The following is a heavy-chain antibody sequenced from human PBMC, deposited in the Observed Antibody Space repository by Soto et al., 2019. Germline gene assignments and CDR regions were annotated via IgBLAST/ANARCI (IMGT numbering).Heavy chain of an antibody. V-gene: IGHV3-43*01. CDR2: ISWDGGST. J-gene: IGHJ6*02. Sequence: GSLRLSCAASGFTFDDYTMHWVRQAPGKGLEWVSLISWDGGSTYYADSVKGRFTISRDNSKNSLYLQMNSLRTEDTALYYCAKDISEIGSTLSYYYYGMDVWGQGTTVTVSS. D-gene: IGHD6-13*01. CDR3: AKDISEIGSTLSYYYYGMDV. CDR1: GFTFDDYT.